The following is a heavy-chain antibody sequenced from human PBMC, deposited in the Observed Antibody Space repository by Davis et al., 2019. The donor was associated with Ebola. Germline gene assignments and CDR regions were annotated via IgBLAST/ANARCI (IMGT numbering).Heavy chain of an antibody. J-gene: IGHJ4*02. CDR1: GFTFGTYW. CDR2: IKQDGSEK. CDR3: ARDGSSGWVDY. D-gene: IGHD6-19*01. V-gene: IGHV3-7*01. Sequence: GESLKISCAVSGFTFGTYWMSWVRQAPGKGLEWVANIKQDGSEKYYVDSVKGRFTISRDNAKNSLYLQMNSLRAEDTAVYYCARDGSSGWVDYWGQGTLVTVSS.